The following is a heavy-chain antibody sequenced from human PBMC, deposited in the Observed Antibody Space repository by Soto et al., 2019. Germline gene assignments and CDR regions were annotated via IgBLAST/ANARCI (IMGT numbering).Heavy chain of an antibody. V-gene: IGHV3-30-3*01. J-gene: IGHJ4*02. CDR3: GRVNLVNYYDCSRYSYFCY. D-gene: IGHD3-22*01. CDR1: GFTFSSYA. Sequence: QVQLVESGGGVVQPGRSLRLSCAASGFTFSSYAMHWVRQAPGKGLEWVAVISYDGSNKYYADSVKGRFTISRDNSKNTQYQQMNSVRAEDTAVYYCGRVNLVNYYDCSRYSYFCYLGPGTL. CDR2: ISYDGSNK.